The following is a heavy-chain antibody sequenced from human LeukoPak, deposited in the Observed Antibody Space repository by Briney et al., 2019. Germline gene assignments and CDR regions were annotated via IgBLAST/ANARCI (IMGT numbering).Heavy chain of an antibody. CDR3: ARGYCSGGSCYSVENWFDP. Sequence: ASVKVSCKASGGTLSSFAINWVRQAPGQGLEWMGRINPNSGGTNYAQKFQGRVTMTRDTSISTAYMELSRLRSDDTAVYYCARGYCSGGSCYSVENWFDPWGQGTLVTVSS. CDR2: INPNSGGT. J-gene: IGHJ5*02. CDR1: GGTLSSFA. V-gene: IGHV1-2*06. D-gene: IGHD2-15*01.